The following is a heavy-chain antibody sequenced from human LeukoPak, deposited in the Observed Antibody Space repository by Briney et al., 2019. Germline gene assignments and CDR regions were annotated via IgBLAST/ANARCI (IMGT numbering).Heavy chain of an antibody. J-gene: IGHJ4*02. CDR1: GFTFSSYA. V-gene: IGHV3-74*01. D-gene: IGHD7-27*01. CDR3: ATFSINWGFFYFDY. Sequence: SGGSLRLSCAASGFTFSSYAMTWVRQAPGKGLVWVSRVNTDGSSTSYADSVKGRFTISRDNAKNTLYLQMNSLRTEDTAVYYCATFSINWGFFYFDYWGQGALVTVSS. CDR2: VNTDGSST.